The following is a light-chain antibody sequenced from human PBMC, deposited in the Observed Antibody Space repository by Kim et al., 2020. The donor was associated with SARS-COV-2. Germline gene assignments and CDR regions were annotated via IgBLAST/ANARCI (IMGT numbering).Light chain of an antibody. Sequence: SLSAGETATLAGTASQSVSSYLAWYQQKPGQAPRLLIYDASNRATGIPARFSGSGSGTDFTLTISSLVPEDFAVYSCQQRSNWVYTFGQGTRLEIK. CDR1: QSVSSY. V-gene: IGKV3-11*01. CDR2: DAS. J-gene: IGKJ2*01. CDR3: QQRSNWVYT.